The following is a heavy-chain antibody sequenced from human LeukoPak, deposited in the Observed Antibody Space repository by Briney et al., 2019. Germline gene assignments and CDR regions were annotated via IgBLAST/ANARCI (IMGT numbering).Heavy chain of an antibody. CDR3: ARDGSYGMDV. V-gene: IGHV1-2*04. CDR1: GYTFTGYY. J-gene: IGHJ6*02. D-gene: IGHD3-10*01. CDR2: INPNSGGT. Sequence: ASVKVSCKASGYTFTGYYMRWVRQAPGQGLEWMGWINPNSGGTNYAQKFQGWVTMTRDTSISIAYMELSRLRSDDTAVYYCARDGSYGMDVWGQGTTVTVSS.